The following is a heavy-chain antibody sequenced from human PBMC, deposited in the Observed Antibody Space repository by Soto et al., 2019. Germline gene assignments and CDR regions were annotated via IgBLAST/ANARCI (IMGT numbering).Heavy chain of an antibody. CDR3: AKEVYGDRVFDY. D-gene: IGHD4-17*01. J-gene: IGHJ4*02. V-gene: IGHV3-23*01. CDR1: GFTFRTYA. CDR2: ITASGGDT. Sequence: EVQVLESGGGLVQPGGSLRLSCTTSGFTFRTYAMSWVRQAPGTGLEWVSSITASGGDTYYADSVKGRFAISRDNSKNTLYLQMGSLRAEDTAVYFCAKEVYGDRVFDYWGQGTLVTVSS.